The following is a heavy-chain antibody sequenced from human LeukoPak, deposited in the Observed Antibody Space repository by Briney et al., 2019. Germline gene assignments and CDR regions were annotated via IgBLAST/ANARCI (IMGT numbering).Heavy chain of an antibody. D-gene: IGHD3-22*01. V-gene: IGHV1-46*01. CDR1: GYTFTSYY. CDR3: ARPHRTYYYDSSGYYFPLDY. CDR2: INPSGGST. J-gene: IGHJ4*02. Sequence: ASVKVSCKASGYTFTSYYMHWVRQAPGQGLEWMGIINPSGGSTSYAQKFQGRVTMTRDTSTSTAYMELSSLRSEDTAVYYCARPHRTYYYDSSGYYFPLDYWGQGTLVTVSS.